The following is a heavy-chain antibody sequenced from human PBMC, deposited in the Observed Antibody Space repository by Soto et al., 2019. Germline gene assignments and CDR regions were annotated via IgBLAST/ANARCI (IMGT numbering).Heavy chain of an antibody. V-gene: IGHV3-15*01. J-gene: IGHJ5*02. D-gene: IGHD3-9*01. Sequence: GGYLRLSCAASGFGFSNAWMSWVRQSPGKGLEWIGRIRSKTDGGTADYAAPVKGRFTFSRDDSKHTLYLQMNSLKIEDTAVYYCTTDSPYFSCCTCHSGVFAPCGQRSPVIGSS. CDR1: GFGFSNAW. CDR2: IRSKTDGGTA. CDR3: TTDSPYFSCCTCHSGVFAP.